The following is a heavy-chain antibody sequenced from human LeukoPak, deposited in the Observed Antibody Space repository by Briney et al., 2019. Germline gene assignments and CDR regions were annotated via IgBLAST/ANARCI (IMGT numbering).Heavy chain of an antibody. J-gene: IGHJ5*02. D-gene: IGHD2-15*01. CDR1: EFTFSSYW. Sequence: PGGSLRLSCAASEFTFSSYWMHWVRPAPAEGLVWVSRISGDGSSTTYADSVKGRFIISRDNSKNTLYLQMDSLRAEDTAVYYCTRRVDATRWYDPWGQGTLVTVSS. CDR3: TRRVDATRWYDP. CDR2: ISGDGSST. V-gene: IGHV3-74*03.